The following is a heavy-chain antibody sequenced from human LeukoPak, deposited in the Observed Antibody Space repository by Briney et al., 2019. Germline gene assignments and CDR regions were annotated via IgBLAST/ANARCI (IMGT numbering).Heavy chain of an antibody. V-gene: IGHV3-7*03. CDR3: AREGGWDIRAAAGVDYYYYMDV. D-gene: IGHD6-13*01. CDR1: GFTFSSYW. CDR2: IKQDGSEK. Sequence: PGGSLRLFCAASGFTFSSYWVSWVRQAPGKGLEWVANIKQDGSEKYYVDSVKGRFTISRDNAKNSLYLQMNSLRAEDTALYYCAREGGWDIRAAAGVDYYYYMDVWGKGTTVTVSS. J-gene: IGHJ6*03.